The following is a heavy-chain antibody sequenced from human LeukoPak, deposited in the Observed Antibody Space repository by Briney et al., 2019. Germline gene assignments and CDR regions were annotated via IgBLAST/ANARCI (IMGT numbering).Heavy chain of an antibody. Sequence: GGSLRLSCAASGFTFSSYGMHWVRQAPGKGLERVSGINWNGGSTGYADSVKGRFTISRDNAKNSLYLQMNSLRAEDTALYYCARGPYSSSWYSDYYYYYYYMDVWGKGTTVTVSS. D-gene: IGHD6-13*01. V-gene: IGHV3-20*04. CDR2: INWNGGST. CDR1: GFTFSSYG. J-gene: IGHJ6*03. CDR3: ARGPYSSSWYSDYYYYYYYMDV.